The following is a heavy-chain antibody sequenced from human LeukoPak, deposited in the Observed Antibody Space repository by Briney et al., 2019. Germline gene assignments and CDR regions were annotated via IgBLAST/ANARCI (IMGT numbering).Heavy chain of an antibody. CDR1: GFTFSSYS. CDR2: ISSSSSTI. V-gene: IGHV3-48*02. CDR3: ARASIYGDELGAFDI. J-gene: IGHJ3*02. D-gene: IGHD4-17*01. Sequence: RTGGSLRLSCAASGFTFSSYSMNWVRQAPGKGLEWVSYISSSSSTIYYADSVKGRFTISRGNAKNSLYLQMNSLRDEDTAVYYCARASIYGDELGAFDIWGQGTMVTVSS.